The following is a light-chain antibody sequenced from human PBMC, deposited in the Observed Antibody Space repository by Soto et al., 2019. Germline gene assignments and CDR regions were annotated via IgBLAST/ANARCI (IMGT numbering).Light chain of an antibody. CDR2: LAA. J-gene: IGKJ4*01. CDR3: MQGLQRGS. V-gene: IGKV2-28*01. CDR1: QSLLHRNGKNY. Sequence: VLTQSPLSLPVTPGEPASISCRSSQSLLHRNGKNYLAWYLQKPGQSPQILIYLAANRSSGVPDKFSGSGSGTDFTLRISPVQAEDVGVYYCMQGLQRGSFGGGTNVEI.